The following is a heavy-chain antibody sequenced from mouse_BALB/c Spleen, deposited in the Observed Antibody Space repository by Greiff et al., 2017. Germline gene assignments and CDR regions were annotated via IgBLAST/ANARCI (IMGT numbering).Heavy chain of an antibody. Sequence: EVQLVESGGGLVQPGGSRKLSCAASGFTFSDYGMAWVRQAPGKGPEWVAFISNLAYSIYYADTVTGRFTISRENAKNTLYLEMSSLRSEDTAMYYCARDYYGSSYDRYFDVWGAGTTVTVSS. CDR2: ISNLAYSI. CDR1: GFTFSDYG. D-gene: IGHD1-1*01. J-gene: IGHJ1*01. CDR3: ARDYYGSSYDRYFDV. V-gene: IGHV5-15*02.